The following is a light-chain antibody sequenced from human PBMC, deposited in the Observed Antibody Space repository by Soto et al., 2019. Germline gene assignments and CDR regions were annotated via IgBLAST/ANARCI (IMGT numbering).Light chain of an antibody. CDR1: SSDVGSYNL. CDR2: EVS. Sequence: QSALTQPASVSGSPGQSITISCTGTSSDVGSYNLVSWYQQHPGKAPKLMIYEVSKRPSGVSNRFSGSKSGNTASLTISGLQVEDEADYYCCSYAGSSTFSYVFGTGTKLTVL. V-gene: IGLV2-23*02. J-gene: IGLJ1*01. CDR3: CSYAGSSTFSYV.